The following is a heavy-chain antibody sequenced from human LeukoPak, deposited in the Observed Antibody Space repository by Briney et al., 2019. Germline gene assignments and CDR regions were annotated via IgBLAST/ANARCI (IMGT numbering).Heavy chain of an antibody. V-gene: IGHV1-69*06. D-gene: IGHD6-19*01. J-gene: IGHJ4*02. CDR2: IIPLLGTA. Sequence: SVKVSCKASGGTFSSYAFSWVRQAPGQGLEWMGGIIPLLGTANYAQKFQGRVTITADTSSSTVYMELRSLRSDDTAVYYCARGSRTGWYYFDYWGQGTLATVSS. CDR1: GGTFSSYA. CDR3: ARGSRTGWYYFDY.